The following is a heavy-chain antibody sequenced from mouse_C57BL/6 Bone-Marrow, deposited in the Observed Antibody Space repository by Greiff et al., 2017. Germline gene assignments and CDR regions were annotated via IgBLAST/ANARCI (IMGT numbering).Heavy chain of an antibody. CDR1: GYTFTSYG. CDR2: IYPRSGNT. V-gene: IGHV1-81*01. D-gene: IGHD2-12*01. J-gene: IGHJ3*01. Sequence: QVQLQQSGAELARPGASVKLSCKASGYTFTSYGISWVKQRPGQGLEWIGEIYPRSGNTNYNEKFKGKATLTADKSSSTAYMELSRLTSEYSAVYFCSREGCYDGAWFAYWCQGTLVTVSA. CDR3: SREGCYDGAWFAY.